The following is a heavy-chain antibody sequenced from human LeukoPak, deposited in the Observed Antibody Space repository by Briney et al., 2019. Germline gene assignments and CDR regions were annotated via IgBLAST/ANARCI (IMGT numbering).Heavy chain of an antibody. CDR2: ITASGTDT. V-gene: IGHV3-23*01. CDR3: AKQLRVYYYMDV. D-gene: IGHD4-23*01. J-gene: IGHJ6*03. Sequence: PGGSLRLSCTASGFSVSTYPMAWVRQAPGKGLQWVSTITASGTDTFYADSVKGRFTISRDNSKNTLSLQMNSLRAEDTALYYCAKQLRVYYYMDVWGKGTTVTVSS. CDR1: GFSVSTYP.